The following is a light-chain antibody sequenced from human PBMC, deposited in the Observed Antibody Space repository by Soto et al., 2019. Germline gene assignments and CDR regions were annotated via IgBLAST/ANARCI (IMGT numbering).Light chain of an antibody. CDR3: CSHAGSYTYV. CDR2: DVS. J-gene: IGLJ1*01. CDR1: NSDVGGYNY. Sequence: QSALTQPRSVSGSPGQSVTISCTGTNSDVGGYNYVSWYQQHPGKAPKLMIYDVSKRPSGVPDRFSGSKSGNTASLTISGLQAEDEADYYCCSHAGSYTYVFGSGTKVTVL. V-gene: IGLV2-11*01.